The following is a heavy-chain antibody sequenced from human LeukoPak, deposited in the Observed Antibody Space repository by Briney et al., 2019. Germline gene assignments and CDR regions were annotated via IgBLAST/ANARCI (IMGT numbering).Heavy chain of an antibody. CDR3: ARGLSSGWYEGYYYYMDV. D-gene: IGHD6-13*01. CDR1: GYTFTSYD. V-gene: IGHV1-8*03. J-gene: IGHJ6*03. CDR2: MNPNSGNT. Sequence: ASVKVSCKASGYTFTSYDINWVRQATGQGLEWMGWMNPNSGNTGYAQKFQGRVTITRNTSISTAYMELSSLRSEDTAVYYCARGLSSGWYEGYYYYMDVWGKGTTVTVSS.